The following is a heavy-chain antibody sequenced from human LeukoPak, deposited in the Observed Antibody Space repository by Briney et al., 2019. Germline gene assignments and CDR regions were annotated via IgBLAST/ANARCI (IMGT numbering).Heavy chain of an antibody. CDR3: ARLASGSYGPLTPFDY. D-gene: IGHD1-26*01. CDR1: GGSISNYY. J-gene: IGHJ4*02. V-gene: IGHV4-59*08. CDR2: IYYSGST. Sequence: SETLSLTCTVSGGSISNYYWNWIRQPPGKGLEWIGDIYYSGSTNYNPSLKSRVTTSVDTSKNQFSLRLSSVTAADTAVYYSARLASGSYGPLTPFDYWGQGTLVTVSS.